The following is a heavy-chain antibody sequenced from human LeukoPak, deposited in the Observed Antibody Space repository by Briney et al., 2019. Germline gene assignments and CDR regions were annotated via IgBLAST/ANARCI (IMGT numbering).Heavy chain of an antibody. CDR2: INHSGST. V-gene: IGHV4-34*01. CDR1: GGSFSGYY. J-gene: IGHJ4*02. Sequence: SETLSLTCAVYGGSFSGYYWSWIRQPPGKGLEWIGEINHSGSTNYNPSLKSRVTISVDTSKNQFSLKLSSVTAADTAVYYCARGRNYYDSSGYPGWGQGTLVTVSS. D-gene: IGHD3-22*01. CDR3: ARGRNYYDSSGYPG.